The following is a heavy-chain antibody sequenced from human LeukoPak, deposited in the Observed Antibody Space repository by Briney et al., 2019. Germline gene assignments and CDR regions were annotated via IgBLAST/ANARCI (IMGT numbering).Heavy chain of an antibody. D-gene: IGHD6-13*01. CDR3: VGDLLTAGGTIGAFDI. V-gene: IGHV3-33*01. CDR2: IWSDGSNK. Sequence: GGSLRLSCAASGFTFSRYGMHSVRQAPGKGLEWVAVIWSDGSNKYHADSVKGRFTISRDNSKNTLFLQMNSLAAEDTAVYYCVGDLLTAGGTIGAFDIWGQGTMVTVSS. J-gene: IGHJ3*02. CDR1: GFTFSRYG.